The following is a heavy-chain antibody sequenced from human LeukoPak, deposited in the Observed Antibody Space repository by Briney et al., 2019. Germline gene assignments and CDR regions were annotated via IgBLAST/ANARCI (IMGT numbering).Heavy chain of an antibody. V-gene: IGHV4-39*01. D-gene: IGHD1-26*01. Sequence: PSETLSLTCTVSGGSVSSSFYYWGWIRQPPGKGLEWIGSMYFSGSTHYNPSLKSRVTISVDTSKNQFSLKLTSVTAADTAVYYCANAASYSVDYWSQGTLVTVSS. CDR3: ANAASYSVDY. CDR1: GGSVSSSFYY. CDR2: MYFSGST. J-gene: IGHJ4*02.